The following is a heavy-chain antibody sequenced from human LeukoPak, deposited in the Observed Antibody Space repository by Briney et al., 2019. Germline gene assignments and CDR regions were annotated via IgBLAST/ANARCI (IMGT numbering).Heavy chain of an antibody. CDR2: IKQDGSEK. J-gene: IGHJ4*02. V-gene: IGHV3-7*01. CDR3: ARDGVRSGWYDLDY. CDR1: GFTFSSYW. D-gene: IGHD6-19*01. Sequence: GGSLRLSCAAPGFTFSSYWMSWVRQAPGNGLEWVANIKQDGSEKYYVDSVKGRFTISRDNAKNSLYLQMNSLRAEDTAVYYCARDGVRSGWYDLDYWGQGTLVTVSS.